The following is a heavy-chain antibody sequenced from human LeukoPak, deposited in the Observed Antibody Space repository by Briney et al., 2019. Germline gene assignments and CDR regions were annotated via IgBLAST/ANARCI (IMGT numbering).Heavy chain of an antibody. J-gene: IGHJ4*02. CDR2: IKQDGSEK. Sequence: GGSLRLSCAASGLTFSSYWMSWVRQAPGKGLEWVANIKQDGSEKYYVDSVKGRFTISRDNAKNSLYLQMNSLRAEDTAVYYCASSPQDYWGQGTLVTVSS. CDR3: ASSPQDY. V-gene: IGHV3-7*02. CDR1: GLTFSSYW.